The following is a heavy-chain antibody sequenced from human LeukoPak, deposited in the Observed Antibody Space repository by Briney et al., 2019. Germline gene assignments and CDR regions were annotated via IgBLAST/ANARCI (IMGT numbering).Heavy chain of an antibody. J-gene: IGHJ4*02. CDR3: VREGYYDSSGYLGVFDY. CDR2: ISGSGGNT. V-gene: IGHV3-23*01. CDR1: GFTFTSYA. Sequence: PGGSLRLSCAASGFTFTSYAMSWVRQVSGKGLEWVSVISGSGGNTYYADSVKGRFTISRDNAKNSVYLQMKSLRAEDTAVYYCVREGYYDSSGYLGVFDYWGQGTLVTVSS. D-gene: IGHD3-22*01.